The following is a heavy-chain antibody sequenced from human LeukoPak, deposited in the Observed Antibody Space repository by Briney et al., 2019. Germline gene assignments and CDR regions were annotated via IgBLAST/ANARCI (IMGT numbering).Heavy chain of an antibody. Sequence: GGSLRLSCGASGFTFSNTWMNWVHQSPGKGLEWVGRISSRTDGGTTDYAAPVKGRFSVSRDDSKNTLYLQMNSLQTEDTAVYYCTTHTRRDSSGYYFDYWGQGTLVTVSS. CDR3: TTHTRRDSSGYYFDY. CDR2: ISSRTDGGTT. D-gene: IGHD3-22*01. V-gene: IGHV3-15*01. J-gene: IGHJ4*02. CDR1: GFTFSNTW.